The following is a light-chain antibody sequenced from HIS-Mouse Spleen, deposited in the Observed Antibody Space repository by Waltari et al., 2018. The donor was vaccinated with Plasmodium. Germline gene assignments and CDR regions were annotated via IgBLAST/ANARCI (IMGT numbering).Light chain of an antibody. V-gene: IGLV2-14*03. CDR3: SSYTSSSTLV. J-gene: IGLJ2*01. CDR2: DVS. CDR1: SSDVGGYNY. Sequence: QSALTQPASVSGSPGQSITISCTGTSSDVGGYNYVSWYQQHPGKAPKPMIYDVSNRPSGVSNRFSGSKSGNTASLTSSGLQAEDEADYYCSSYTSSSTLVFGGGTKLTVL.